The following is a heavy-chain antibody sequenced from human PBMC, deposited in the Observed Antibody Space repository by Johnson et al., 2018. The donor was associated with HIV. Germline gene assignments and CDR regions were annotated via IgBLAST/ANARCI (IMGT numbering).Heavy chain of an antibody. V-gene: IGHV3-23*04. Sequence: VQLVESGGGLVQPGGSLRLSCAASGFTFSSYAMSWVRQAPGKGLEWVSAISGSGGITYYADSVKGRFTISRDNSKNTLYLQMNSLRAEDTAVYYCVKCLSRWSGDQSDAVDIWGQGTMVTVSS. CDR1: GFTFSSYA. CDR2: ISGSGGIT. D-gene: IGHD3-10*02. CDR3: VKCLSRWSGDQSDAVDI. J-gene: IGHJ3*02.